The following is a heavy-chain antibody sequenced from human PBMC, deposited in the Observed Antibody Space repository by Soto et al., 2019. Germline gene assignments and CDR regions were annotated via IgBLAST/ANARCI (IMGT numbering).Heavy chain of an antibody. CDR2: ISSSSSYI. J-gene: IGHJ1*01. Sequence: EVQLVESGGGLVKPGGSLRLSCAASGFTFSSYSMNWVRQAPGKGLEWVSSISSSSSYIYYADSVKGRFTISRDNAKNSLYLQMNSLRAEDTAVYYCARGRSSYCGGDCYSSSAEYFQHWGQGTLVTVSS. D-gene: IGHD2-21*02. CDR1: GFTFSSYS. CDR3: ARGRSSYCGGDCYSSSAEYFQH. V-gene: IGHV3-21*01.